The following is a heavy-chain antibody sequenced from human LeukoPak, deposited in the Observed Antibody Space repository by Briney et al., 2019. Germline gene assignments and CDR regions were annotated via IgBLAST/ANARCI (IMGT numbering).Heavy chain of an antibody. CDR2: IYHSGST. J-gene: IGHJ4*02. CDR3: ARDGYSGNDGL. CDR1: GGSISSYY. D-gene: IGHD5-12*01. V-gene: IGHV4-59*01. Sequence: SETLSLTCTVSGGSISSYYWSWIRQPPGKGLEWIGYIYHSGSTKYNPSLKSRVTISVDTSKNQFSLKLSSVTAADTAVYYCARDGYSGNDGLWGQGSLVTVSS.